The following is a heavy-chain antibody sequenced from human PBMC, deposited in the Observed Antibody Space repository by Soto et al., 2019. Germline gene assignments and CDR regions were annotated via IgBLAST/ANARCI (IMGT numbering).Heavy chain of an antibody. J-gene: IGHJ2*01. V-gene: IGHV1-18*01. CDR2: ISDNTGDT. Sequence: ASVKVSFKASCYTFTSYAISWVRQAPGQGLEWMGWISDNTGDTRYAQKLQGRVTMTTDTSTSTVYMELRRLRSDDTAVYYCARVDWGNGYWYFDLWGSGTLVTVSS. CDR1: CYTFTSYA. CDR3: ARVDWGNGYWYFDL. D-gene: IGHD3-9*01.